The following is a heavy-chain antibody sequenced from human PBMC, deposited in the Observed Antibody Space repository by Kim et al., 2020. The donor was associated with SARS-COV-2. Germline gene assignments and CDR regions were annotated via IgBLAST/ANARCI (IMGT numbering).Heavy chain of an antibody. J-gene: IGHJ4*02. V-gene: IGHV1-3*01. CDR1: GYTFTSYA. Sequence: ASAKVSCKASGYTFTSYAMHWVRQAPGQGLEWMGWINAGNGNTKYSQKFQGRVTITRDTSASTAYMELSSLRSEDTAVYYCARAGYSIRITMVRGVTGGEYFDYWGQGTLVTVSS. D-gene: IGHD3-10*01. CDR2: INAGNGNT. CDR3: ARAGYSIRITMVRGVTGGEYFDY.